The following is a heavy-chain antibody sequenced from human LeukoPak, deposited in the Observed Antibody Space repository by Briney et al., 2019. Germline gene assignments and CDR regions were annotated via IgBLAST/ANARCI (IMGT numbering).Heavy chain of an antibody. Sequence: GGSLRLSCAASGFTFSSYAMSWVRQAPGKGLEWVSAISDSGGSTYYADSVKGRFTISRDNSKNTLYLQMNSLRADDTAVHYCAKWAMVTFGGPIPFDYWGQGTLVTVSS. CDR1: GFTFSSYA. V-gene: IGHV3-23*01. J-gene: IGHJ4*02. D-gene: IGHD3-16*01. CDR3: AKWAMVTFGGPIPFDY. CDR2: ISDSGGST.